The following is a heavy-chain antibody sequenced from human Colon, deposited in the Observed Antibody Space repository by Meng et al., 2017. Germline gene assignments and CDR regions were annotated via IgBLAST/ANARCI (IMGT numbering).Heavy chain of an antibody. CDR2: ISSSGSTM. D-gene: IGHD6-13*01. V-gene: IGHV3-48*03. J-gene: IGHJ4*02. CDR3: ATAGGLGHSSSWWYY. CDR1: GLTFSSYE. Sequence: GESLKISCAASGLTFSSYEMNWVRQAPGKGLEWVSYISSSGSTMHYADSVKGRFTISRDNAKSSLYLQMNSLRAEDTAVYYCATAGGLGHSSSWWYYWGQGTLVTVSS.